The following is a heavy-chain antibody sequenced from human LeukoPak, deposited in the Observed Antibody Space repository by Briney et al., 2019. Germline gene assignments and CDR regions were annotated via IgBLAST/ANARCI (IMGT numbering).Heavy chain of an antibody. V-gene: IGHV3-23*01. CDR1: GFTFSSYA. Sequence: GGSLRLSCAASGFTFSSYAMSWVRQAPGKGPEWVSAISGSGGSTYYADSVKGRFTISRDNSKNTLYLQMNSLRAEDTAVYYCAKDLAYCGGDCYSPFDYWGQGTLVTVSS. CDR3: AKDLAYCGGDCYSPFDY. J-gene: IGHJ4*02. D-gene: IGHD2-21*01. CDR2: ISGSGGST.